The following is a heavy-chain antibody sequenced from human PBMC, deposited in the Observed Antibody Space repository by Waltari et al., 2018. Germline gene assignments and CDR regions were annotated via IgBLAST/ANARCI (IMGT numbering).Heavy chain of an antibody. CDR1: GFTFSRFW. CDR3: ARTSDNQYDSSGYNWDY. Sequence: EVQLVESGGGLVQPGGSLRLSCAASGFTFSRFWMHWVRQAPGKGLVWVSRKNMNGRPAGYADSVKGRFTISRDNAKDTLYLQMSSLRAEDTAVYYCARTSDNQYDSSGYNWDYWGQGTLVTISS. V-gene: IGHV3-74*01. CDR2: KNMNGRPA. J-gene: IGHJ4*02. D-gene: IGHD3-22*01.